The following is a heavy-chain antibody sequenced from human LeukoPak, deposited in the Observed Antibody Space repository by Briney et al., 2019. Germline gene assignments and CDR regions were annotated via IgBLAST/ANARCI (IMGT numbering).Heavy chain of an antibody. CDR1: GYTFTTYY. Sequence: ASVKVSCKASGYTFTTYYMHWVRQAPGQGLEWMGIIDPSGGSTSYAQKFQGRVTMTTDTSTSTAYMELRSLRSDDTAVYYCARGIRSGWYPCDYWGQGTVVTVSS. CDR3: ARGIRSGWYPCDY. D-gene: IGHD6-19*01. CDR2: IDPSGGST. V-gene: IGHV1-46*01. J-gene: IGHJ4*02.